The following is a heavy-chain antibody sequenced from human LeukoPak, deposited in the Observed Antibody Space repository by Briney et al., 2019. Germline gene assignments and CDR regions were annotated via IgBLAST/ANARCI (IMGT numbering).Heavy chain of an antibody. CDR1: GFTFRDYS. J-gene: IGHJ4*02. Sequence: GGSLRLSCAASGFTFRDYSMNWVRQSPEKGLEWISYISGGRADAIYYADSVRGRFTIFRDNAKNSVYLQMNRLRVDDTAVYSCVSGGRGGDDYFGYWGQGTLVTVSS. V-gene: IGHV3-48*04. D-gene: IGHD3-10*01. CDR2: ISGGRADAI. CDR3: VSGGRGGDDYFGY.